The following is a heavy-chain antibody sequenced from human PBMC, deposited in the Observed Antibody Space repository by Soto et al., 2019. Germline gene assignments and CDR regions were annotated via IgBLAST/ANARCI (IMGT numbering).Heavy chain of an antibody. Sequence: SETLSLTCTVSGGSISSYYWSWIRQPPGKGLEWIGYIYYSGSTNYNPSLKSRVTISVDTSKNQFSLKLSSVTAADTAVYYCARDQPTVVTQDCYGMDVWGQGTTVTVSS. CDR3: ARDQPTVVTQDCYGMDV. D-gene: IGHD4-17*01. CDR2: IYYSGST. J-gene: IGHJ6*02. CDR1: GGSISSYY. V-gene: IGHV4-59*01.